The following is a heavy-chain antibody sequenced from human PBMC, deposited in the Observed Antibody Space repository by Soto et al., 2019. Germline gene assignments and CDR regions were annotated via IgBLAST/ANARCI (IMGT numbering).Heavy chain of an antibody. J-gene: IGHJ3*02. Sequence: SETLSLTCAVYGGSFSGYYWSWIRQPPGKGLEWIGEINHSGSTNYNPSLKSRVTISVDTPKNQFSLKLSSVTAADTAVYYCARGYLRSPDALDIWGQGTMVTVSS. V-gene: IGHV4-34*01. CDR3: ARGYLRSPDALDI. CDR2: INHSGST. D-gene: IGHD4-17*01. CDR1: GGSFSGYY.